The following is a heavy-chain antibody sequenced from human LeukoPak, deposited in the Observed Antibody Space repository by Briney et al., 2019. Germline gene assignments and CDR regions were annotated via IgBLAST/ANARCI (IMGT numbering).Heavy chain of an antibody. D-gene: IGHD5-24*01. CDR2: ISPSSSSI. CDR3: AKEGRSLQTY. V-gene: IGHV3-21*04. J-gene: IGHJ4*02. CDR1: EFTFSVYT. Sequence: GGSLRLSCTASEFTFSVYTMNWVRQAPGKGLEWVSSISPSSSSIYYADSVRGRFTISRDNAKNSLYLQMNSLRVEDTAVYYCAKEGRSLQTYWGQGTLVTVSS.